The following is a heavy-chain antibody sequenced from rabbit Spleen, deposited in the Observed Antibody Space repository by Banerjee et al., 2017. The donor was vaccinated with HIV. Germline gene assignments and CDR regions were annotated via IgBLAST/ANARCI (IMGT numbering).Heavy chain of an antibody. Sequence: QSLEESGGGLVKPGGTLTLTCKASGIDFSSYYYMCWVRQAPGKGPEWIACIFNGDGSTYYASWVNGRFTISRSTSLNTVTLQMTSLTAADTATYFCAREDILVAGSFNLWGPGTLVTVS. CDR1: GIDFSSYYY. J-gene: IGHJ4*01. V-gene: IGHV1S43*01. CDR2: IFNGDGST. CDR3: AREDILVAGSFNL. D-gene: IGHD4-1*01.